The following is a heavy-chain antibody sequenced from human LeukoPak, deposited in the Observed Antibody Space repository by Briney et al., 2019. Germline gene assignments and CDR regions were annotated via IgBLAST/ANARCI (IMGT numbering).Heavy chain of an antibody. D-gene: IGHD3-10*01. CDR1: GYTFTSYG. J-gene: IGHJ6*03. Sequence: ASVKVSCKASGYTFTSYGISWVRQAPGQGLEWMGWISAYNGNTNYAQKLQGRVTMTTDTSTSTAYMELRSLRSDDTAVYYCARDVLLWFGELNTPSDYYYYYMDVWGKGTTVTISS. V-gene: IGHV1-18*01. CDR2: ISAYNGNT. CDR3: ARDVLLWFGELNTPSDYYYYYMDV.